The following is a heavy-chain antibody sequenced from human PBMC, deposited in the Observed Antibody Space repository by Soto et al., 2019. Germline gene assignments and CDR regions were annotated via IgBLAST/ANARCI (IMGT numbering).Heavy chain of an antibody. D-gene: IGHD6-6*01. CDR3: ARVHLVAGSAFYCAMDV. V-gene: IGHV3-21*01. Sequence: PGGSLRLSCVASGFDLTSSRMNWVRQAPGKGLEWVASISGSGKDTFYRYSVKGRFAISRDSAGTSLFLRMDSVKVEDTAVYHCARVHLVAGSAFYCAMDVWGPGTAVTVSS. CDR1: GFDLTSSR. J-gene: IGHJ6*02. CDR2: ISGSGKDT.